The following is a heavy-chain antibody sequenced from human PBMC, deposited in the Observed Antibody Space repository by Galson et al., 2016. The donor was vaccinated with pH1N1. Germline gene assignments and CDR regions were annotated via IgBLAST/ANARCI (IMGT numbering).Heavy chain of an antibody. CDR3: AKWGGRNAVEI. D-gene: IGHD3-16*01. CDR1: GGTFNSDS. Sequence: SVKVSCKASGGTFNSDSINRVRQAPGQGLEWMGGVIALSDAAKYPQRFQGRVTITTDRSTRTTYMEMSSRRYEDTAVYFCAKWGGRNAVEIWGQGTMITGSS. CDR2: VIALSDAA. J-gene: IGHJ3*02. V-gene: IGHV1-69*05.